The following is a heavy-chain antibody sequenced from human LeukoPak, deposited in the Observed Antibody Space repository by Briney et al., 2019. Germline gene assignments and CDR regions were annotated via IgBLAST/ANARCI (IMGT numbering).Heavy chain of an antibody. CDR3: ARDPGGYGSGSYSDY. CDR1: GFTFSSSW. J-gene: IGHJ4*02. V-gene: IGHV3-7*01. D-gene: IGHD3-10*01. Sequence: GGSLRLSCAASGFTFSSSWMSWVRQAPGKGLEWVAKIKQDGSEKYYVDSVKGRFTISRDNAKNSLYLQMNSLRAEDTALYYCARDPGGYGSGSYSDYWGQGTLVTVSS. CDR2: IKQDGSEK.